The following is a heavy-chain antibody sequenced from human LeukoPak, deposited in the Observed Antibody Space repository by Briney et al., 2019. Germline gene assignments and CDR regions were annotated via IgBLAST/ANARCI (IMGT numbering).Heavy chain of an antibody. CDR3: ARGSTYYYDNGGFYVFFDY. CDR2: IYSSGDT. V-gene: IGHV4-4*07. D-gene: IGHD3-22*01. J-gene: IGHJ4*02. Sequence: PSETLSLTCSVSGDSLNYYYWSWIRQPAGKGLKWIGRIYSSGDTNNSPSLRSRITMSIDTSKNQFSLKLSSVTAADTAVYYCARGSTYYYDNGGFYVFFDYWGQGLLVTVSS. CDR1: GDSLNYYY.